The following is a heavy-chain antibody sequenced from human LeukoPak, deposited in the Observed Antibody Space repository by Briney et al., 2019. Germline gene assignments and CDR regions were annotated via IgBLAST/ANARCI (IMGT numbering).Heavy chain of an antibody. Sequence: ASVKVSCKASGYTFTGYYMHWVRQASGQGLEWMGWINPNSGGTNYAQKFQGRVTMTRDTSISTAYMELSRLRSDDTAVYYCARDPHPTYGYDAFDIWGQGTMVTVSS. CDR3: ARDPHPTYGYDAFDI. D-gene: IGHD4-17*01. CDR2: INPNSGGT. V-gene: IGHV1-2*02. J-gene: IGHJ3*02. CDR1: GYTFTGYY.